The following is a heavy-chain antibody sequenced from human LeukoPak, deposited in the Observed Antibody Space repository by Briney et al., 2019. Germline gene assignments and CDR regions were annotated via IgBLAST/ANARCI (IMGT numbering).Heavy chain of an antibody. J-gene: IGHJ4*02. CDR1: GFTFNNYS. D-gene: IGHD1-26*01. V-gene: IGHV3-48*01. Sequence: GGSLRLSCAASGFTFNNYSMNWVRQAPGKGLEWVSYISSSSSNIYYIDSVKGRFTISRDNAKKSLYLQMNSLRAEDTAVYYCARDSVGWPRAYFDYWGRGTLVTVSS. CDR3: ARDSVGWPRAYFDY. CDR2: ISSSSSNI.